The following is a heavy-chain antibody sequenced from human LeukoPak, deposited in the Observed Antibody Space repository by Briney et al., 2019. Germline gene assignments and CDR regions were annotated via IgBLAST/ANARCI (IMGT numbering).Heavy chain of an antibody. CDR1: GYSISSGYY. J-gene: IGHJ4*02. CDR2: IYHSGST. V-gene: IGHV4-38-2*02. Sequence: KRSETLSLTCAVSGYSISSGYYWGWIRQPPGKGLEWIGSIYHSGSTYYNPSLKSRVTISVDTSKNQFSLKLSSVTAADTAVYYCAREGGYSYGPPGYWGQGTLVTVSS. CDR3: AREGGYSYGPPGY. D-gene: IGHD5-18*01.